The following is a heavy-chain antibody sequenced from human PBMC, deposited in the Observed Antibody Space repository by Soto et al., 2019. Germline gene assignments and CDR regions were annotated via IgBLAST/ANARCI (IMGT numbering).Heavy chain of an antibody. V-gene: IGHV3-7*02. CDR3: ARGKGMDV. Sequence: EVQLVESGGGLVQPGGSLRLSCAASGFTFSSYWMSWIRQPPGKGLEWVANIKQDGSEKYYVDSVKGRFTISRDNAKNSLYLQMNSLRVDDTAVYYCARGKGMDVWGQGTTVTVSS. CDR2: IKQDGSEK. J-gene: IGHJ6*02. CDR1: GFTFSSYW.